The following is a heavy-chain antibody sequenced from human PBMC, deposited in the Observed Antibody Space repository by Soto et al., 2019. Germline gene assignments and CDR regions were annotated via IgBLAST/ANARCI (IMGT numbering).Heavy chain of an antibody. CDR2: INPNSGGT. D-gene: IGHD1-7*01. CDR1: GYTFTGYY. V-gene: IGHV1-2*02. Sequence: GASVKVSCKASGYTFTGYYMHWVRQAPGQGLEWMGWINPNSGGTNYAQKFQGRVTMTRDTSISTAYMELSRLRSDDTAVYYCARERTRRELELSVWFDPWGQGTLVTVSS. CDR3: ARERTRRELELSVWFDP. J-gene: IGHJ5*02.